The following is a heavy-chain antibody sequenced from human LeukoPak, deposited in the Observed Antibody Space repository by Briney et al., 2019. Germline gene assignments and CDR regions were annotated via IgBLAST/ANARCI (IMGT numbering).Heavy chain of an antibody. J-gene: IGHJ4*02. CDR2: IFYSGNT. CDR3: ATTARHCSDY. CDR1: GGSINSGDYY. V-gene: IGHV4-30-4*08. Sequence: SETLSLTCTVSGGSINSGDYYWSWIRQPPGKGLEWIGYIFYSGNTYYNPSLKSRVIISIDTSKNQFSLRLSSVTAADTAVYYCATTARHCSDYWGQGTLVTVSS. D-gene: IGHD6-6*01.